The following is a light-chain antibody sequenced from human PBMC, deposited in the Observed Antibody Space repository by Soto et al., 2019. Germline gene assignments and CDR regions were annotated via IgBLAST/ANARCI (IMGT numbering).Light chain of an antibody. V-gene: IGKV1-5*03. J-gene: IGKJ1*01. CDR1: QSIGGW. Sequence: DIQMTQSPSALSASVGDRVTITCRASQSIGGWLAWYQQKAGKAPKVLIYATSTLQSGVPSRFSGSGSGTQFTLTISSLQPDDSATYYSQQYNTWWTFGQGTKVEIK. CDR3: QQYNTWWT. CDR2: ATS.